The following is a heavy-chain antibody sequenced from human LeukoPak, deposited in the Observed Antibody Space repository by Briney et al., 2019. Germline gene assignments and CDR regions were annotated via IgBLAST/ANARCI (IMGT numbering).Heavy chain of an antibody. CDR3: ARFYIYGSGNYAFDY. J-gene: IGHJ4*02. CDR1: GDSLCSYY. Sequence: SETLSLTCTVSGDSLCSYYWHWIRQPPGKGLEWIGRIYTTGSTNYNPSLKSRVTMSVDTSKIQFSMKLTSVTAADTAVYYCARFYIYGSGNYAFDYWGQGTLVTVSS. V-gene: IGHV4-4*07. D-gene: IGHD3-10*01. CDR2: IYTTGST.